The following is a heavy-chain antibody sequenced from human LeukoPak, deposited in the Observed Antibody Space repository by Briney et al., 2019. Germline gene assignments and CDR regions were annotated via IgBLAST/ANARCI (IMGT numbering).Heavy chain of an antibody. CDR2: ISGSGGSK. V-gene: IGHV3-23*01. D-gene: IGHD2-21*02. CDR1: GFTFSSYA. CDR3: AKEVEAYCGGDCYPGFDY. Sequence: GGSLRLSCAASGFTFSSYAMSWVRQAPGKGLEWVSSISGSGGSKYYADSVKGRFTISRDNSKNKLYLQMNSLRAEDTAVYYCAKEVEAYCGGDCYPGFDYWGQGTLVTVSS. J-gene: IGHJ4*02.